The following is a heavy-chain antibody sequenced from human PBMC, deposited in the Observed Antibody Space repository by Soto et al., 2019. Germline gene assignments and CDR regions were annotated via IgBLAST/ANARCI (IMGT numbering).Heavy chain of an antibody. CDR3: ARDLSDYVSGYNWFDP. CDR2: ISYDGSNK. CDR1: GFTFSSYA. J-gene: IGHJ5*02. V-gene: IGHV3-30-3*01. D-gene: IGHD4-17*01. Sequence: GGSLRLSCAASGFTFSSYAMHWVRQAPGKGLEWVAVISYDGSNKYYADSVKGRFTISRDNSKNTLYLQMNSLRAEDTAVYYCARDLSDYVSGYNWFDPWGQGTLVTVSS.